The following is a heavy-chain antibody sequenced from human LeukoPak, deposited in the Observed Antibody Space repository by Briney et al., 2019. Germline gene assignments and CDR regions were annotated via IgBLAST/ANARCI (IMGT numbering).Heavy chain of an antibody. CDR3: VKGSCSGGSCCLDY. CDR2: ISWNSGSI. J-gene: IGHJ4*02. CDR1: GFTFDDYA. D-gene: IGHD2-15*01. V-gene: IGHV3-9*03. Sequence: GRSLRLSCAASGFTFDDYAMHWVRQAPGKGLEWVSGISWNSGSIDYADSMKGRFTISRDNAKNSLYVQMNSLRAEDMALYYCVKGSCSGGSCCLDYWGQGTLVTVSS.